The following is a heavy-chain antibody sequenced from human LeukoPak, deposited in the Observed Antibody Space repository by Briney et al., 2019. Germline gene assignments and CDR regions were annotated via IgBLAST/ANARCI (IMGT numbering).Heavy chain of an antibody. J-gene: IGHJ4*02. CDR3: ARVDSSRDVYNFCFDY. Sequence: ASVKVSCKASGYTFTGYYMHWVRQAPGQGLEWMGWISAYNGNTNYAQKLQGRVTMTTDTSTSTAYMELRSLRSDDTAVYYCARVDSSRDVYNFCFDYWGQGTLITVSS. D-gene: IGHD5-24*01. CDR1: GYTFTGYY. CDR2: ISAYNGNT. V-gene: IGHV1-18*04.